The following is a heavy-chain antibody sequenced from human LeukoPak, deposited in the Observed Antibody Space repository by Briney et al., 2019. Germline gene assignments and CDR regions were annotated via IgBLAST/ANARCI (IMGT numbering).Heavy chain of an antibody. J-gene: IGHJ3*02. CDR1: GFTFSSYE. CDR3: AREERRITATVPYAFDI. V-gene: IGHV3-48*03. D-gene: IGHD5-18*01. Sequence: GGSLRLSCAASGFTFSSYEMNWVRQAPGKGLEWVSYISSSGSTIYYADSVKGRFTISRDNAKNSLYLQMNSLRAEDTAVYYCAREERRITATVPYAFDIWGQGTMVTVSS. CDR2: ISSSGSTI.